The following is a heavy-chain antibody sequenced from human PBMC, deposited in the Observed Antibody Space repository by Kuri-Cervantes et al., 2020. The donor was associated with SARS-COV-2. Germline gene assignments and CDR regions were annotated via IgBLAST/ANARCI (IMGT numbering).Heavy chain of an antibody. V-gene: IGHV1-2*04. CDR3: ARSTPFRGLLVSSQWGAFEI. Sequence: ASVKVSCKASGYTFTGYYMHWVRQAPGQGLEWMGWINPNSGGTNYAQKFQGWVTMTRDTSISTVYMELSRLRSDDTAVYYGARSTPFRGLLVSSQWGAFEIWGQGTMVTVSS. CDR2: INPNSGGT. D-gene: IGHD2/OR15-2a*01. CDR1: GYTFTGYY. J-gene: IGHJ3*02.